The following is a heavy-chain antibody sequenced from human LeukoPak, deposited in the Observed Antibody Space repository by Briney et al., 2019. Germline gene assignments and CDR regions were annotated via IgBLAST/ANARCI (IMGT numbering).Heavy chain of an antibody. J-gene: IGHJ4*02. CDR3: AREPFDYGDSGGGLDY. D-gene: IGHD4-17*01. CDR2: ISSSNSYI. CDR1: GFTFSSYS. V-gene: IGHV3-21*01. Sequence: PGGSLRLSCAASGFTFSSYSMNWARQAPGKGLEWVSSISSSNSYIYYADSVKGRFTISSDNAKNSLYLQMNSLRAEDTAVYYCAREPFDYGDSGGGLDYWGQGTLVTVSS.